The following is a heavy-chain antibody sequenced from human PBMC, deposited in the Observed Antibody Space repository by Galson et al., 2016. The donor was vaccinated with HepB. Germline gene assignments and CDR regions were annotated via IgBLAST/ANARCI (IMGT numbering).Heavy chain of an antibody. CDR3: ARIQDTYGSTWGDFYSGLDV. V-gene: IGHV2-70*01. J-gene: IGHJ6*02. D-gene: IGHD5-18*01. Sequence: PALVKPTQTLTLTCTFSGFSLTTSGMCVSWIRQPPGKALEWLALIDWDDDKYYSTSLETRLTISKDTSKNQVVLTFTNMDPVDTATYYCARIQDTYGSTWGDFYSGLDVWGPGTTVTVSS. CDR1: GFSLTTSGMC. CDR2: IDWDDDK.